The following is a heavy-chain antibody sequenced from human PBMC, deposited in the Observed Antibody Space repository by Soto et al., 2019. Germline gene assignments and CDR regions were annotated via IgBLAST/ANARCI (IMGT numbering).Heavy chain of an antibody. CDR1: GFTFSSYG. CDR2: IWYDGSNK. J-gene: IGHJ3*02. Sequence: GGSLRLSCAASGFTFSSYGMHWVRQAPGKGLEWVAVIWYDGSNKYYADSVKGRFTISRDNSKNTLYLQMNSLRAEDTAVYYCAVTYCGGDCYDAFDIWGQGTMVTVSS. V-gene: IGHV3-33*01. D-gene: IGHD2-21*01. CDR3: AVTYCGGDCYDAFDI.